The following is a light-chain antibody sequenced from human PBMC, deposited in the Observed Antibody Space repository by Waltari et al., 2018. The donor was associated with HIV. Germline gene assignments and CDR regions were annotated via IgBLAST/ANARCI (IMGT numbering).Light chain of an antibody. CDR1: QSVTSN. J-gene: IGKJ5*01. Sequence: EVVMTQSPATLSVSPGEGATLSCRAGQSVTSNLAWYQQRPGQSPRLLIHGASTRAADVPDRFSGSGSGTEFTLTISSLQSEDFAVYYCLQYNKLPQTFGQGTRLEIK. V-gene: IGKV3-15*01. CDR3: LQYNKLPQT. CDR2: GAS.